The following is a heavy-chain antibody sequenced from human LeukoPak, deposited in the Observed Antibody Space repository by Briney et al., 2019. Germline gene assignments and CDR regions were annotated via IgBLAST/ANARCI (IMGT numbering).Heavy chain of an antibody. V-gene: IGHV3-21*01. J-gene: IGHJ3*02. CDR2: ISSSSSYI. CDR1: GFTFSSYS. Sequence: GGSLRLSCAAPGFTFSSYSMNWVRQAPGKGLEWVSSISSSSSYIYYADSVKGRFTISRDNAKNSLYLQMNSLRADDTAVYYCARDGITMIVPRAFDIWGQGTMVTVSS. CDR3: ARDGITMIVPRAFDI. D-gene: IGHD3-22*01.